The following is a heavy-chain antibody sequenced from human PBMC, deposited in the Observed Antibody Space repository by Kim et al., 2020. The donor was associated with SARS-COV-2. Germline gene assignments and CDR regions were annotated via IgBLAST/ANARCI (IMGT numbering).Heavy chain of an antibody. Sequence: SETLSLTCTVTDDSLSGTGYYWSWIRQHPGKGLEWIGFMAYTGDTYFNPSLKSRATISVETSKRQFRLRLSSVTAADTAIYYCARGIGYDYEGGALELWGRGTMVSVSS. CDR2: MAYTGDT. CDR3: ARGIGYDYEGGALEL. J-gene: IGHJ3*01. V-gene: IGHV4-31*03. D-gene: IGHD5-12*01. CDR1: DDSLSGTGYY.